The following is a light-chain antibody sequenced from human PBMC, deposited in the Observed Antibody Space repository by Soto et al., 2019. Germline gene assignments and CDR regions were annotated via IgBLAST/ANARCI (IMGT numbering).Light chain of an antibody. CDR2: AAS. V-gene: IGKV1-39*01. CDR1: QSISSY. Sequence: DVGLHKSPSSLFASVGDRVTITFRASQSISSYLNWYQQKPGKAPKLLIYAASSLQSGVPSRFSGSGSGTDFTLTISSLQPEDFATYYCPQSYSTPPTFGQASRLVI. CDR3: PQSYSTPPT. J-gene: IGKJ5*01.